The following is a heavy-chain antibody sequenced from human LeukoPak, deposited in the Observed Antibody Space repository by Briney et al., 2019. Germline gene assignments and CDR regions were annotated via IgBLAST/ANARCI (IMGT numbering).Heavy chain of an antibody. J-gene: IGHJ5*02. CDR2: INSDGSST. D-gene: IGHD6-6*01. CDR1: GFTFSSYW. CDR3: ARSKYSRDRYGFDP. V-gene: IGHV3-74*01. Sequence: GGSLRLSCAASGFTFSSYWMHWVRQAPGKGLVWVSRINSDGSSTSYADSVKGRFTISRDNAKNTLYLQMNSLRAEDTAVYYCARSKYSRDRYGFDPWGQGTLVTVSS.